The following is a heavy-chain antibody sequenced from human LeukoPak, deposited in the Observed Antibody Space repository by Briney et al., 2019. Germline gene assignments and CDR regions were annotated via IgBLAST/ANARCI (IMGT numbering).Heavy chain of an antibody. CDR3: AITMSTWYFDY. D-gene: IGHD3-10*02. CDR1: GYTFTSYG. J-gene: IGHJ4*02. CDR2: ISAYNGNT. V-gene: IGHV1-18*01. Sequence: GASVKVSCKASGYTFTSYGISWVRQAPGQGLERMGWISAYNGNTNYAQKLQGRVTMTTDTSTSTAYMELRSLRSDDTAVYYCAITMSTWYFDYWGQGTLVTVSS.